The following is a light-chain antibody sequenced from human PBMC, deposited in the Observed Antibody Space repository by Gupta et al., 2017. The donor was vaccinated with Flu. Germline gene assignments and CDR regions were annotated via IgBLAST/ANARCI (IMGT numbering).Light chain of an antibody. Sequence: PCSLAATDGDRVNITCRASKDNSNFVGWWQQQPRQAPKLLIYAASRLHSGVSSCFSGRGGGTEFVLTITYLEPEDAGSYYYQKENSAPWTFGQGTTVEI. CDR1: KDNSNF. CDR3: QKENSAPWT. CDR2: AAS. J-gene: IGKJ1*01. V-gene: IGKV1-27*01.